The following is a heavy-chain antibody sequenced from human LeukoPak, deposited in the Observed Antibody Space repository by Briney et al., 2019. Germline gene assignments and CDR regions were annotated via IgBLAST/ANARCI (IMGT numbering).Heavy chain of an antibody. CDR2: INPSGGST. CDR1: GYTFTSYY. V-gene: IGHV1-46*01. J-gene: IGHJ4*02. D-gene: IGHD6-13*01. Sequence: ASVKVSCKASGYTFTSYYMHWVRQAPGQGLEWMGIINPSGGSTSYAQKFQGRVTMTRDMSTSTVYMELSSLRSEDTAVYYCARDRLGVAAAGPFDYWGQGTLVTVSS. CDR3: ARDRLGVAAAGPFDY.